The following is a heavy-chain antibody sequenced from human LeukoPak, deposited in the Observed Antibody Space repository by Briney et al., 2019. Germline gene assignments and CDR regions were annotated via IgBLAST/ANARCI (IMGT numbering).Heavy chain of an antibody. J-gene: IGHJ4*02. CDR1: GFTFSSYW. D-gene: IGHD3-10*01. CDR2: IKEDGSEK. Sequence: GGSLRLSCAASGFTFSSYWMSWVRQAPGKGLEWVANIKEDGSEKYYVDSVKGRFTISRDNAKNSLFLQMNSLRAEDTAVYYCARDGLLWFGDSRTDFWGQGTLVTVSS. V-gene: IGHV3-7*01. CDR3: ARDGLLWFGDSRTDF.